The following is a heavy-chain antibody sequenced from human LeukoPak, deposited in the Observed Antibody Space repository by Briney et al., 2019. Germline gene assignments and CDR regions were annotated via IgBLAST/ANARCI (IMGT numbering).Heavy chain of an antibody. D-gene: IGHD3-22*01. CDR1: GYTFTIYY. CDR3: ARGGHVRVYDNSAYYGHE. CDR2: INPSRGST. J-gene: IGHJ4*02. Sequence: GASVKVSCEASGYTFTIYYIYWVRQAPGQGLEWMGIINPSRGSTNYAQRFQGRVTMTRDMSTSTVYMELSSLRSEDTAIYYCARGGHVRVYDNSAYYGHEWGQGTLVTVSS. V-gene: IGHV1-46*01.